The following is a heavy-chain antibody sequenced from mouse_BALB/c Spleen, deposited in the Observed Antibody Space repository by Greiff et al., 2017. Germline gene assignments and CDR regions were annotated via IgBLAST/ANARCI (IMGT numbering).Heavy chain of an antibody. J-gene: IGHJ4*01. CDR1: GYAFTNYL. Sequence: QVQLQQSGAELVRPGTSVKVSCKASGYAFTNYLIEWVKQRPGQGLEWIGVINPGSGGTNYNEKFKGKATLTADKSSSTAYMQLSSLTSDDSAVYFWARREDYYGSDAMDYWGQGTSVTVSS. D-gene: IGHD1-1*01. CDR3: ARREDYYGSDAMDY. CDR2: INPGSGGT. V-gene: IGHV1-54*01.